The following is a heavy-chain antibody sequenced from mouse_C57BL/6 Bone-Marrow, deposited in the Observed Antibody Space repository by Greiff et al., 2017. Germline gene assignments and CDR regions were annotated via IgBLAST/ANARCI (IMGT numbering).Heavy chain of an antibody. CDR2: IRLKSDNYAT. CDR1: GFTFSNYW. Sequence: EVQVVESGGGLVQPGGSMKLSCVASGFTFSNYWMNWVRQSPEKGLEWVDQIRLKSDNYATHYAESVKGGFTISRDDSKSSVYLQMNNLRAEATGIDYCTVYPFEDWGQGTTLTVSS. D-gene: IGHD2-1*01. CDR3: TVYPFED. J-gene: IGHJ2*01. V-gene: IGHV6-3*01.